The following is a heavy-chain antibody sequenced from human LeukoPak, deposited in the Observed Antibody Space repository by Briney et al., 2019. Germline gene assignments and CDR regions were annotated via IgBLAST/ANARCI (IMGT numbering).Heavy chain of an antibody. CDR2: IYHTGST. CDR3: ARDRGSTGYYYLDS. J-gene: IGHJ4*02. D-gene: IGHD6-19*01. CDR1: GGPITEYY. V-gene: IGHV4-59*01. Sequence: SETLSLTCSVSGGPITEYYWSWIRQPPGKGLEWIWYIYHTGSTNYSPSLKSRVTMSVDASRNQFSLKLVSVTAAYTAVYYCARDRGSTGYYYLDSWGQGILVTVSS.